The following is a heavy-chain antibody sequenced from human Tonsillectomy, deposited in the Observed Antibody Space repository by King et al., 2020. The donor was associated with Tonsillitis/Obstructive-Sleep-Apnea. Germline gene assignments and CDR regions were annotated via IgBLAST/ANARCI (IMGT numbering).Heavy chain of an antibody. Sequence: VQLVESGGGLVQPGGSLRLSCAASGFTFSSFGMSWVRQAPGKGLEWGSGISGGVGSTYYADAVKGRFTLSRDNSKNTLYLQMNSLRAEDTAVSYCAKTFPPATYYCASSGYFNFDYWGQGTLVTVSS. J-gene: IGHJ4*02. D-gene: IGHD3-22*01. V-gene: IGHV3-23*04. CDR3: AKTFPPATYYCASSGYFNFDY. CDR1: GFTFSSFG. CDR2: ISGGVGST.